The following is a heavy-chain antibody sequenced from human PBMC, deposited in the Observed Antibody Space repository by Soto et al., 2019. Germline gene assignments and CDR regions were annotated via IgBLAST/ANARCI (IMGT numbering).Heavy chain of an antibody. CDR3: ARGTIVARQHLDY. Sequence: QVQLVESGGGVVQPGKSLRLSCAASGFTFSSYAMHWARQAPGKGLEWVTVISIRGGDDYYAESLRGRFTISRDDSKNTLYLQMDSLRVEDTAVYYCARGTIVARQHLDYWGQGTLVTVSS. CDR2: ISIRGGDD. V-gene: IGHV3-30*03. CDR1: GFTFSSYA. D-gene: IGHD6-6*01. J-gene: IGHJ4*02.